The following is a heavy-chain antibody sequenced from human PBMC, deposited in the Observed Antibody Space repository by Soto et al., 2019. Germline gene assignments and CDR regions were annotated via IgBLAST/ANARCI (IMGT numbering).Heavy chain of an antibody. D-gene: IGHD6-6*01. CDR3: ARAREYSSASSSFDY. Sequence: EVQLLESGGGLVQPGGSLRLSCAASGFTFSSYAMSWVRQAPGKGLEWVSAISGSGGSTYYADSVKGRFTSSRDNSKNTLYLQMNSQRAEDTAVYYGARAREYSSASSSFDYWGQGTLVTVSS. CDR1: GFTFSSYA. V-gene: IGHV3-23*01. CDR2: ISGSGGST. J-gene: IGHJ4*02.